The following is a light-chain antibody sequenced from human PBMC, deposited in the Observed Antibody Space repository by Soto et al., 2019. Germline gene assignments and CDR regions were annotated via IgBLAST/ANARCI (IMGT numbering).Light chain of an antibody. V-gene: IGKV3-15*01. CDR1: QSVSSK. CDR2: YAS. Sequence: EIVMTQSPATLSVSPGERATLSCRASQSVSSKLAWYQQKPGQAPRLLIYYASTRATGIPARFSGSGSGTEYTLNITSLQSEDFAVYYCQQYNNWPLTFGGGTKVEV. CDR3: QQYNNWPLT. J-gene: IGKJ4*01.